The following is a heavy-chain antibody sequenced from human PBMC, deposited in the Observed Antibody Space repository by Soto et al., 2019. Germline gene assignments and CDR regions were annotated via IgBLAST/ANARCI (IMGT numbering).Heavy chain of an antibody. CDR3: ARSPPGGYHYYYGMYV. J-gene: IGHJ6*02. D-gene: IGHD3-22*01. Sequence: EVQLVESGGGLVQPGGSLRLSCAASGFTFSSYDMQWVRQATGKGLEWVSAIGTAGDTYYPGSVKGRFTISRENAKNSLYLQMNSLRAGDTAVYYCARSPPGGYHYYYGMYVWGQGTTVTVSS. V-gene: IGHV3-13*04. CDR2: IGTAGDT. CDR1: GFTFSSYD.